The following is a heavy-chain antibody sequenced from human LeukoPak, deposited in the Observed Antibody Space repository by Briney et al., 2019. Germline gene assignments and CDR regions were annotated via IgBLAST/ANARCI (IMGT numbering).Heavy chain of an antibody. J-gene: IGHJ4*02. CDR2: ISSSSSSI. V-gene: IGHV3-48*01. Sequence: PGGSLRLSCAGSGFSFSSHSMNWVRQTPRKGLEWVSYISSSSSSIYYADSVKGRFTISRDNAKNSLYLQMNSLRAEDTAVYYCARSSASRYWGQGTLVTVSS. CDR3: ARSSASRY. CDR1: GFSFSSHS. D-gene: IGHD6-6*01.